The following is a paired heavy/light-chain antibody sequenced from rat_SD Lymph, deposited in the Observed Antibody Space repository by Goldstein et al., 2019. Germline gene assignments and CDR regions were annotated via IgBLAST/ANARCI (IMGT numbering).Light chain of an antibody. Sequence: DIQMTQSPSSMSVSLGDTVTITCRASQDVGIYVNWFQQKPGKSPRRMIYRAMNLADGVPSRFSGSRSGSDYSLTISSLESEDVADYLCLQYDEYPWTFGGGTKLELK. V-gene: IGKV14S9*01. J-gene: IGKJ1*01. CDR2: RAM. CDR3: LQYDEYPWT. CDR1: QDVGIY.
Heavy chain of an antibody. CDR2: IINNGDNS. Sequence: EVQLVESGGGLVQPGRSLKLSCAASGFTFSNHYMAWVRQAPTKGLEWVASIINNGDNSYYRDSVKGRFTISRDNAINTLYLQMDSLRSEDTATYYCTRGNYVSFDYWGQGVMVTVSS. V-gene: IGHV5S23*01. D-gene: IGHD1-11*01. J-gene: IGHJ2*01. CDR3: TRGNYVSFDY. CDR1: GFTFSNHY.